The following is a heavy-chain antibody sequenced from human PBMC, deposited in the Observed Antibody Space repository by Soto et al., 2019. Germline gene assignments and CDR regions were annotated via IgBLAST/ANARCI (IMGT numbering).Heavy chain of an antibody. CDR3: ASGWFGEFVYQFDY. V-gene: IGHV1-18*01. J-gene: IGHJ4*02. CDR2: ISAYNGKT. Sequence: ASVKVSCKPSGYTFTSYGITWVRQAPGQGLEWMGWISAYNGKTNYAKKFQGRVTMTTDTSTNTDYKELRSLGTDDTAVYYCASGWFGEFVYQFDYWGQGTLVTVSS. CDR1: GYTFTSYG. D-gene: IGHD3-10*01.